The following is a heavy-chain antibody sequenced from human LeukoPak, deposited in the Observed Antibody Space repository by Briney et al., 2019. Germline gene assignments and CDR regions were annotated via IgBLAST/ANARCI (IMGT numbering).Heavy chain of an antibody. D-gene: IGHD1-14*01. V-gene: IGHV1-2*02. CDR2: INPNSGCI. CDR3: ATGWWFDP. J-gene: IGHJ5*02. CDR1: GYTFTGYY. Sequence: ASVQVSCQASGYTFTGYYMHWVRQAPGQGLEWMGWINPNSGCINYAQRFQGRVTMTRDASISTAYMELSRLRSDDTVVYYCATGWWFDPWGQGTLVTVSS.